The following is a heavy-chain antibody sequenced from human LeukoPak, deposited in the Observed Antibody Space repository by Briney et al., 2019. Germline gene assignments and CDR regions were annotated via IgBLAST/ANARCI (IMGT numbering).Heavy chain of an antibody. V-gene: IGHV3-23*01. J-gene: IGHJ4*02. CDR2: ISGSGGAT. D-gene: IGHD1-26*01. Sequence: PGGSLRLSCAASGFTFNTYGMSWVRQAPGKGLEWVSGISGSGGATYYADSVKGRFTISRDNSKNTLYLQMSSLRAEDTALYYCAKDQAGAILYFDYWGQGTLVSASS. CDR1: GFTFNTYG. CDR3: AKDQAGAILYFDY.